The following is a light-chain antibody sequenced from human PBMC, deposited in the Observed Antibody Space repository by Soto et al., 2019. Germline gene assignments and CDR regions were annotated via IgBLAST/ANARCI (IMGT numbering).Light chain of an antibody. Sequence: VLTQSPTALSLSPWERPTLSCRASQSVSSSYLAWYQQKPGQAPRLLIYGASSRATGIPDRFSGSGSGTDFTLTISRLEPEDFAVYYCQQYGSSPTWTFGQ. CDR3: QQYGSSPTWT. CDR2: GAS. J-gene: IGKJ1*01. CDR1: QSVSSSY. V-gene: IGKV3-20*01.